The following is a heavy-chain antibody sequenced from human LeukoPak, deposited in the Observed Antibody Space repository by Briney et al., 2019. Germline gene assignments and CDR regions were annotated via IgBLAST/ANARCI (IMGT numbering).Heavy chain of an antibody. J-gene: IGHJ4*02. CDR3: ARFLEAYGSGSYYYHFDY. D-gene: IGHD3-10*01. V-gene: IGHV3-21*01. Sequence: GGSLRLSCAASGFTFGSYSMNWVRQAPGKGLEWVSSISSSSSYIYYADSVKGRFTISRDNAKNSLYLQMNSLRAEDTAVYYCARFLEAYGSGSYYYHFDYWGQGTLVTVSS. CDR1: GFTFGSYS. CDR2: ISSSSSYI.